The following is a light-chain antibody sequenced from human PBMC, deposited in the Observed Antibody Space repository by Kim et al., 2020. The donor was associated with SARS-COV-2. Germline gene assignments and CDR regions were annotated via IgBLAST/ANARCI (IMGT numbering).Light chain of an antibody. Sequence: VSPGQTASINCSGDKLGDKYAFWYQQKAGQSPVLFIYQDTKRPSGIPERFSGSNSGNTATLTISGTQTMDEADYYCQAWDRSTAVFGGGTKVTVL. V-gene: IGLV3-1*01. J-gene: IGLJ2*01. CDR1: KLGDKY. CDR2: QDT. CDR3: QAWDRSTAV.